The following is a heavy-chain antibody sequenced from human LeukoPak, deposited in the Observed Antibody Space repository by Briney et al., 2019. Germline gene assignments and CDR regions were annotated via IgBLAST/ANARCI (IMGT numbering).Heavy chain of an antibody. CDR2: IKQDGSEI. CDR1: GFTFSGYW. CDR3: ARDKIVGPTTLDY. Sequence: GGSLRLSCAASGFTFSGYWMSWVRQTPEKGLEWVANIKQDGSEIYYVDSVKGRFTVSRDNAENSLYLQMNSLRADDTAVYYCARDKIVGPTTLDYWGQGTLVTVSS. V-gene: IGHV3-7*01. J-gene: IGHJ4*02. D-gene: IGHD1-26*01.